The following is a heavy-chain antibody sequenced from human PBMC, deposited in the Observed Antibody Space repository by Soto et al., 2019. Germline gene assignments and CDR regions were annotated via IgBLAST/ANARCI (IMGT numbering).Heavy chain of an antibody. J-gene: IGHJ1*01. Sequence: PGGSLRLSCEASGFTFSDYYMSWIRQAPGKGLEWVSVIYSGGSTYYADSVKGRFTISRDNSKNTLYLQMNSLRAEDTAVYYCANSDWYNPDGYFQHWGQGTLVTVSS. CDR3: ANSDWYNPDGYFQH. V-gene: IGHV3-66*01. CDR2: IYSGGST. CDR1: GFTFSDYY. D-gene: IGHD6-19*01.